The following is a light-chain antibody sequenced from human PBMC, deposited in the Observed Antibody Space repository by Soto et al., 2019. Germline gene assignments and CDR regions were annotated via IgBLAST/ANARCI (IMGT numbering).Light chain of an antibody. CDR3: SSYINSITFVI. J-gene: IGLJ2*01. CDR1: SSDVGGYNY. V-gene: IGLV2-14*01. CDR2: EVS. Sequence: QSALTQPASVSGSPGQSITISCTGSSSDVGGYNYVSWYQQHPGKAPKLMIYEVSNRPSGISNRFSGSKSGNTASLTLSGLQAEDEADYYCSSYINSITFVIFGGGTQLTVL.